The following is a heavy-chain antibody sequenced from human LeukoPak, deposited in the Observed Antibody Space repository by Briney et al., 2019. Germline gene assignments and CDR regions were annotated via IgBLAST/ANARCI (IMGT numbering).Heavy chain of an antibody. CDR1: GYTFTGYY. V-gene: IGHV1-69*13. D-gene: IGHD3-22*01. CDR3: ARDSPYYYDSSGYYSFDY. Sequence: SVKVSCKASGYTFTGYYMHWVRQAPGQGLEWMGWIIPIFGTANYAQKFQGRVTITADESTSTAYMELSSLRSEDTAVYYCARDSPYYYDSSGYYSFDYWGQGTLVTVSS. J-gene: IGHJ4*02. CDR2: IIPIFGTA.